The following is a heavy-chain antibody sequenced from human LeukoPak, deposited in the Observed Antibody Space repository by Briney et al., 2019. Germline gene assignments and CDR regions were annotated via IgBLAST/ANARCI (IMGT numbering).Heavy chain of an antibody. V-gene: IGHV1-18*04. Sequence: ASVKVSFKASGYTFTIYGISWVRQAPGQGREWMGWISAYNGNTNYSQKLQGRVTMTTDTSTSTAYMELRSLRSDDTAVYYCARGWVPAAKGENWFDPWGQGTLVTVSS. CDR2: ISAYNGNT. CDR3: ARGWVPAAKGENWFDP. D-gene: IGHD2-2*01. CDR1: GYTFTIYG. J-gene: IGHJ5*02.